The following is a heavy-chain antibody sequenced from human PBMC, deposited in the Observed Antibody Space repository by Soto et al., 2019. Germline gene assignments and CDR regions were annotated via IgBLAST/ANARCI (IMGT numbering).Heavy chain of an antibody. V-gene: IGHV1-69*06. D-gene: IGHD6-13*01. CDR1: GGTFSTYV. CDR3: ARAATESYSSSWYPWFDP. Sequence: SVKVSCKASGGTFSTYVFSWVRQAPGQGLEWMGGIIPIFASPNYAQKFQGRITITADKSTSTVYMELSSLKSEDTAVYYCARAATESYSSSWYPWFDPWGQGTLVTVSS. J-gene: IGHJ5*02. CDR2: IIPIFASP.